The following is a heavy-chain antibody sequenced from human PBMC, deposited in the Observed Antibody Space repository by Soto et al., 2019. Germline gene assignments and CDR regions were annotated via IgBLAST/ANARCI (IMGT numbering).Heavy chain of an antibody. CDR3: ARLLVKQRVRLSYYYYGMDV. D-gene: IGHD6-6*01. Sequence: LGESLKISCKGSGYSFTSYWIGWVRQMPGKGLEWMGIIYPGDSDTRYSPSFQGQVTISADKSISTAYLQWSSLKASDTAMYYCARLLVKQRVRLSYYYYGMDVWGQGTTVTVS. J-gene: IGHJ6*02. CDR2: IYPGDSDT. V-gene: IGHV5-51*01. CDR1: GYSFTSYW.